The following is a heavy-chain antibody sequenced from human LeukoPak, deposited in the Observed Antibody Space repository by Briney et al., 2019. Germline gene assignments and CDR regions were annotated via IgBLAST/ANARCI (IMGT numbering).Heavy chain of an antibody. CDR1: GFILDDYA. D-gene: IGHD2-21*02. Sequence: GRSLRLSCAASGFILDDYAMHWVRQAPGKGLEWVSGISWNGVSIGYADSVKGRFTISRDNAKNSLYLQMNSLRAEDTALYYCAKDIGGDRSFDYWGQGTLVTVSS. CDR3: AKDIGGDRSFDY. J-gene: IGHJ4*02. V-gene: IGHV3-9*01. CDR2: ISWNGVSI.